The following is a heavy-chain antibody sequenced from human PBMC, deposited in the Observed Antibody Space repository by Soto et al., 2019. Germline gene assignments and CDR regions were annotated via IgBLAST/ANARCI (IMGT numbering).Heavy chain of an antibody. CDR1: VGTFSSYA. Sequence: SVKVSCKASVGTFSSYAISWVRQAPGQGLEWMGGIIPIFGTANYAQKFQGRVTITADESTSTAYMELSSLRSEDTAVYYCARESRYCSGGSCYFLTGIDYWGQGTLVTVSS. D-gene: IGHD2-15*01. CDR2: IIPIFGTA. J-gene: IGHJ4*02. CDR3: ARESRYCSGGSCYFLTGIDY. V-gene: IGHV1-69*13.